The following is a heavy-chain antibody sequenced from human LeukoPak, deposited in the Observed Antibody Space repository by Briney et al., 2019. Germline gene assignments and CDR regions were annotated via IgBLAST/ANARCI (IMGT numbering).Heavy chain of an antibody. J-gene: IGHJ4*02. V-gene: IGHV3-30*02. CDR1: GFTFSSYV. CDR2: IRYDGSYK. CDR3: ARDIVVVTAILDY. Sequence: GGSLRLSCAASGFTFSSYVMHWVRQAPGKGLEWVAFIRYDGSYKYYADSVKGRFTISRDNSKNTLYLQMNSLRAEDTAVYYCARDIVVVTAILDYWGQGTLVTVSS. D-gene: IGHD2-21*02.